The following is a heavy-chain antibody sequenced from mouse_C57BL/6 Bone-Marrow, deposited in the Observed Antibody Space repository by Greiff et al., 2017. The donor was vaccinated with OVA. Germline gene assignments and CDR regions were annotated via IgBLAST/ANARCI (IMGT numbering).Heavy chain of an antibody. CDR3: ARDAYYGSTFYAMDY. J-gene: IGHJ4*01. CDR2: SRNKANDYTT. Sequence: EVQGVESGGGLVQSGRSLRLSCATSGFTFSDFYMEWVRQAPGKGLEWIAASRNKANDYTTEYSASVKGRFIVSRDTSQSILYLQMNALRAEDTAIYYCARDAYYGSTFYAMDYWGQGTSVTVSS. V-gene: IGHV7-1*01. D-gene: IGHD1-1*01. CDR1: GFTFSDFY.